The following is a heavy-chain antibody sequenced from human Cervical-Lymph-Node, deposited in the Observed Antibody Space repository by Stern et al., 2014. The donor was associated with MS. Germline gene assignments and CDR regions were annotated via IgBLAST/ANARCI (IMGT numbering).Heavy chain of an antibody. CDR3: ARARDGDYARSPHLDS. J-gene: IGHJ4*02. Sequence: EVQLVESGGGLVKPGESLRLSCDASGFTFSHYSINWVRQAPGKGLEWISSISNNSTHTYYADSVEGRFTISRDSAKDSVSLHMVSLRAEDTAVYYCARARDGDYARSPHLDSWGQGTLVTVSS. D-gene: IGHD4-17*01. CDR1: GFTFSHYS. V-gene: IGHV3-21*01. CDR2: ISNNSTHT.